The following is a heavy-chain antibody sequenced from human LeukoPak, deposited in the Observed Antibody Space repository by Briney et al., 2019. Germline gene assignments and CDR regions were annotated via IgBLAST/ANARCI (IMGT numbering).Heavy chain of an antibody. J-gene: IGHJ4*02. D-gene: IGHD2-2*01. CDR3: ARDVGEYCSSTSCQYYFDY. CDR1: GGSFSGYY. V-gene: IGHV4-34*01. CDR2: INHSGST. Sequence: PSETLSLTCAVYGGSFSGYYWSWIRQPPGKGLEWIGEINHSGSTNYNPPLKSRVTISVDTSKSQFSLKLSSVTAADTAVYYCARDVGEYCSSTSCQYYFDYWGKETLVTVSS.